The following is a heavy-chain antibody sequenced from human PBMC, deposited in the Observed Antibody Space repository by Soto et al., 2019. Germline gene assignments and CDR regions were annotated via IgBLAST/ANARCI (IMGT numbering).Heavy chain of an antibody. D-gene: IGHD3-10*01. V-gene: IGHV1-18*01. Sequence: VASVNVSCKASCYTFTSYGISWVRQAPGQGLEWMGWISAYNGNTNYPQKLQGRVTMTTDTPTSKAYMELRSLRSDDTAVYYCARAPPGHGPYWGQGTLVTVYS. CDR2: ISAYNGNT. CDR1: CYTFTSYG. CDR3: ARAPPGHGPY. J-gene: IGHJ4*02.